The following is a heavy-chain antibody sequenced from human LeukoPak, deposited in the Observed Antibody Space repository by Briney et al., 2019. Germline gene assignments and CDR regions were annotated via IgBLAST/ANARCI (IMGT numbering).Heavy chain of an antibody. CDR3: AGAVAGNYYHYGMDV. CDR2: IIPIFGTA. V-gene: IGHV1-69*13. CDR1: GVTFSSYA. Sequence: SVKVSCKASGVTFSSYAISWVRQAPGQRLESILGIIPIFGTANYAQKFQGRVTITADESTSTAYMELSSLRSEDTAVYSCAGAVAGNYYHYGMDVWGKGTTVTVSS. D-gene: IGHD6-19*01. J-gene: IGHJ6*04.